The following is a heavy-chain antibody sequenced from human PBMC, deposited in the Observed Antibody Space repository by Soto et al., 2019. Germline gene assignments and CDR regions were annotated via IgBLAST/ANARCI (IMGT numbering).Heavy chain of an antibody. CDR2: ISGSGGST. J-gene: IGHJ4*02. V-gene: IGHV3-23*01. Sequence: EVQLLESGGGLVQPGGSLRLSCAASGFTFTTYAMSWVRQAPGKGLEWVSAISGSGGSTYYTDSMKGRCTISRDNSKNTPYRQMNRLRAEDTAVYYCAKNWDTTFSSSSHWGQGTLVTVSS. CDR1: GFTFTTYA. D-gene: IGHD6-6*01. CDR3: AKNWDTTFSSSSH.